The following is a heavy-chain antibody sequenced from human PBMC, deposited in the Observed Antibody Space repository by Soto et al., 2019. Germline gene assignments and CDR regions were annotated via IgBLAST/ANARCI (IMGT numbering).Heavy chain of an antibody. Sequence: QPGGSLRLSCEASEFTFSRYSMNWVRQAPGKGLEWVSYIGSSSSPIYYADSVKGRFTISRDNVKKSVYLQMTSLRDDDTAVYYCARATGNWNYGDGLDVWGQGTTVTVSS. CDR1: EFTFSRYS. D-gene: IGHD1-7*01. V-gene: IGHV3-48*02. CDR2: IGSSSSPI. CDR3: ARATGNWNYGDGLDV. J-gene: IGHJ6*02.